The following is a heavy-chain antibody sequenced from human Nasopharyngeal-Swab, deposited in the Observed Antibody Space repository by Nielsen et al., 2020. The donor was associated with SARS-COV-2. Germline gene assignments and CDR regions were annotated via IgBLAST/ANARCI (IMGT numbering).Heavy chain of an antibody. CDR1: GYSFTSYW. CDR3: ARHFSDGSGYYYDEGVDY. J-gene: IGHJ4*02. D-gene: IGHD3-22*01. V-gene: IGHV5-51*01. Sequence: GESLKISCKGSGYSFTSYWIGWVRQMPGKGLEWMGIIYPGDSDTRYSPSFQGQVTISADKSISTAYLQWSSLKASDTAMYYCARHFSDGSGYYYDEGVDYWGQGTLVTVSS. CDR2: IYPGDSDT.